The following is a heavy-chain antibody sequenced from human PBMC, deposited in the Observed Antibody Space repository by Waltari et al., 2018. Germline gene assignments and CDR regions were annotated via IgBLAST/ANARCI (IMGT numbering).Heavy chain of an antibody. J-gene: IGHJ4*02. Sequence: QVQLVQSGAEVKKPGSSVKVSCKASGGTFSSYAISWVRQAPGQELEWMGGNSPIFGKANYAQKVQDRVTITADESTSTAYMELSSLRSEDTAVYYCARPDYYDSSGYDYWGQGTLVTVSS. V-gene: IGHV1-69*01. CDR3: ARPDYYDSSGYDY. D-gene: IGHD3-22*01. CDR1: GGTFSSYA. CDR2: NSPIFGKA.